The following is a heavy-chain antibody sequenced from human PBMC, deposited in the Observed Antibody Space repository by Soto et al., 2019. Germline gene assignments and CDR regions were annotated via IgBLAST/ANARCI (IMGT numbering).Heavy chain of an antibody. D-gene: IGHD3-10*01. V-gene: IGHV4-39*01. CDR1: GDSISSNNYY. Sequence: QLQLQVSGPGLVKPSETLSLTCTVSGDSISSNNYYWGWIRQPPGKGQEWIGSMYHSGNTYHNPSLKSGVTISVETSKNQLSLNLRSVTAADTAVYYCARHRGPTGPNYWGQGTLVTVSS. CDR2: MYHSGNT. J-gene: IGHJ4*02. CDR3: ARHRGPTGPNY.